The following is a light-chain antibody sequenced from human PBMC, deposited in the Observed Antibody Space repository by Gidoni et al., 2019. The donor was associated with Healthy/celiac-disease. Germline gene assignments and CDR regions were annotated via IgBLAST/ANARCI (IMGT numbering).Light chain of an antibody. V-gene: IGLV1-40*01. CDR3: QSYDSSRSGWV. CDR2: GNS. CDR1: SSNIGAGYD. J-gene: IGLJ3*02. Sequence: QSVLTPPPSVSGAPGQRVTISCTGRSSNIGAGYDVHWYQQLPGTAPKLLIYGNSNRPAGVPDRFSGSKSGTSASLAITGLQAEDEADYYCQSYDSSRSGWVFGGGTKLTVL.